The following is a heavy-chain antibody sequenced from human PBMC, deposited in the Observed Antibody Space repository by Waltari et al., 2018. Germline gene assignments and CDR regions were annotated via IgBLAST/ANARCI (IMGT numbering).Heavy chain of an antibody. CDR1: GFTFSSYA. D-gene: IGHD1-26*01. CDR2: IYSGGST. J-gene: IGHJ4*02. Sequence: EVQLLESGGGLVQPGGSLRLSCAASGFTFSSYAMSWVRQAPGKGLEWVSVIYSGGSTYDADSVKGRFTISRDKSKNTLYLQMNSLRAEDTAVYYCAKDRPGEGAALDYWGQGTLVTVSS. V-gene: IGHV3-23*03. CDR3: AKDRPGEGAALDY.